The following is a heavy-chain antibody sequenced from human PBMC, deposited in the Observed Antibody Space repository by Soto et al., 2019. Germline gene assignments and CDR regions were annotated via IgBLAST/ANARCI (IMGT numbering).Heavy chain of an antibody. Sequence: SETLSLTWTVSGGSISSYYWSWIRQPPGKGLEWIGYIYYSGNIYYSGSTNYNPSLKSRVTISVDTSKNQFSLKLSSVTAADTAVYHCARQGGYLGYWGQGTLVTVSS. D-gene: IGHD2-15*01. J-gene: IGHJ4*02. CDR3: ARQGGYLGY. CDR1: GGSISSYY. CDR2: IYYSGNIYYSGST. V-gene: IGHV4-59*08.